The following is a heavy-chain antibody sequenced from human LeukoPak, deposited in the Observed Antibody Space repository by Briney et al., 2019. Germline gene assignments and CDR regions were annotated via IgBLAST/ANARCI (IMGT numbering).Heavy chain of an antibody. CDR2: ISWNSGSI. CDR3: AKDLYGDYVSALDY. Sequence: GRSLRLSCAASGFTFDDYAMHWVRQAPGEGLEWVSGISWNSGSIGYADSVKGRFTISRDNAKNSLYLQMNSLRAEDTALYYCAKDLYGDYVSALDYWGQGTLVTVSS. V-gene: IGHV3-9*01. J-gene: IGHJ4*02. D-gene: IGHD4-17*01. CDR1: GFTFDDYA.